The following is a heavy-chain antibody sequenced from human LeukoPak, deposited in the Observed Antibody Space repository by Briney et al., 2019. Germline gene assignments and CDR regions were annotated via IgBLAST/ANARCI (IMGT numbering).Heavy chain of an antibody. CDR1: GGSFSGYY. D-gene: IGHD5-12*01. V-gene: IGHV4-34*01. J-gene: IGHJ4*02. CDR2: INHSGST. Sequence: SETLSLTCAVYGGSFSGYYWSWIRQPPGKGLEWIGEINHSGSTNYNPFLKSRVTISVDTSKNQFSLKLSSVTAADTAVYYCARASYGGYVEFDYWGQGTLVTVSS. CDR3: ARASYGGYVEFDY.